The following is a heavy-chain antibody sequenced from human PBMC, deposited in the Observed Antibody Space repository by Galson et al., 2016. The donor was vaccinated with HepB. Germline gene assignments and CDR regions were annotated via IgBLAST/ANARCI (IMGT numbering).Heavy chain of an antibody. Sequence: SETLSLTCAVSGASISDSTWWPWVRHVPGKGLEWIGEIYHTGTSNNNPFLSSRFTLSVDKSRNQFSLNLTSVTAADTAVYYCARAAIIPGARMVFDPWGQGILVTVSS. J-gene: IGHJ5*02. CDR2: IYHTGTS. V-gene: IGHV4-4*02. CDR3: ARAAIIPGARMVFDP. CDR1: GASISDSTW. D-gene: IGHD4/OR15-4a*01.